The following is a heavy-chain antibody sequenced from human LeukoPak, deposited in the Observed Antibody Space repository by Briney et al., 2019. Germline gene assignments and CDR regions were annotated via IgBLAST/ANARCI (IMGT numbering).Heavy chain of an antibody. D-gene: IGHD6-13*01. Sequence: SETLSLTCTVSGGSISSYYWSWIRQPAGKGLEWIGRIYTSGSTNYNPSLKSRVTMSVDTSKNQFSLKLSSVTAADTAVYYCARVGSAVEKNWFDPWGQGTLVTVSS. V-gene: IGHV4-4*07. J-gene: IGHJ5*02. CDR1: GGSISSYY. CDR3: ARVGSAVEKNWFDP. CDR2: IYTSGST.